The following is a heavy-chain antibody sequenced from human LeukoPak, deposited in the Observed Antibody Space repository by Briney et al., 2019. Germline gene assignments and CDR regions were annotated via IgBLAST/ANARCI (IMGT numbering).Heavy chain of an antibody. D-gene: IGHD6-13*01. Sequence: GGSLRLSCAASGFPLSSYAMSWVRQAPGKGLEWVSATSSSDAGTYYADSVRGRFTISRDNSKNTLYLQMNSLRVEDTAVYYCARDPGIAAAGTVGYFDSWGQGILVTVSS. CDR2: TSSSDAGT. CDR3: ARDPGIAAAGTVGYFDS. J-gene: IGHJ4*02. CDR1: GFPLSSYA. V-gene: IGHV3-23*01.